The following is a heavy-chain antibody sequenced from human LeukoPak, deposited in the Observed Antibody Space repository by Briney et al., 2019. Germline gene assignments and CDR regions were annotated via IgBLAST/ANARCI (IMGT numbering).Heavy chain of an antibody. D-gene: IGHD3-22*01. J-gene: IGHJ4*02. CDR3: ARGVLSGGYYDSSGYLNFDY. Sequence: PSETLSLTCTVSGGSISSYYWSWIRQPPGKGLEWTGYIYYSGSTNYNPSLKSRVTISVDTSKNQFSLKLSSVTAADTAVYYCARGVLSGGYYDSSGYLNFDYWGQGTLVTVSS. CDR2: IYYSGST. CDR1: GGSISSYY. V-gene: IGHV4-59*08.